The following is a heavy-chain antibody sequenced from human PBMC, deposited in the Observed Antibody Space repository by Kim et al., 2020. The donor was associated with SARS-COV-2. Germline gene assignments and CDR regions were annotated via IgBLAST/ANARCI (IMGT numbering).Heavy chain of an antibody. D-gene: IGHD5-12*01. V-gene: IGHV6-1*01. J-gene: IGHJ4*02. CDR3: AREADIVASYFDY. Sequence: YAVSVKSRITINPDTSKNQFSLQLNSVTPEDTAVYYCAREADIVASYFDYWGQGTLVTVSS.